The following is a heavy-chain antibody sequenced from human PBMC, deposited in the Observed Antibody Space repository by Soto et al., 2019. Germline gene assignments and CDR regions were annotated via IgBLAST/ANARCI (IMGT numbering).Heavy chain of an antibody. CDR3: ARGSPSWSGHYGMDV. J-gene: IGHJ6*02. Sequence: ASVKFSCKASGYTFTSYYMHWLRQAPGQGLEWMGIINPSGGSTSYAQKFQGRVTMTRDTSTSTVYMELSSLRSEDTAVYYCARGSPSWSGHYGMDVWGQGTTVTVSS. D-gene: IGHD3-3*01. CDR2: INPSGGST. CDR1: GYTFTSYY. V-gene: IGHV1-46*01.